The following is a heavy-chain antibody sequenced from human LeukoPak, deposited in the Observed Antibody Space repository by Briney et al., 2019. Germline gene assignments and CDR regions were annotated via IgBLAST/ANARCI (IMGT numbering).Heavy chain of an antibody. Sequence: ASVKVSCKAFGYTFTSNYMHWVRQAPGQGPEWMGVISPSGGSTTYAQKFQGRVTLTRDMSTSTDYLELSSLRSEDTAVYYCAKDMDHDYDDYGFDYWGQGTPVTVSS. V-gene: IGHV1-46*01. CDR2: ISPSGGST. D-gene: IGHD4-17*01. J-gene: IGHJ4*02. CDR3: AKDMDHDYDDYGFDY. CDR1: GYTFTSNY.